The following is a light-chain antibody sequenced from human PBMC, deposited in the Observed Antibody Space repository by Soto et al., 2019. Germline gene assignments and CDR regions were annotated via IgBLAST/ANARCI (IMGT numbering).Light chain of an antibody. V-gene: IGLV2-23*01. CDR3: CSYARTNPFV. Sequence: QSALTQPASVSGSPGQSITISCTGTSSDVGSYNLGSWYQQDPGKAPKLMIYEGNKRPSGVSNRFSGSKSANTASLTISGLQTEDEADYYCCSYARTNPFVFGTGTKLTVL. CDR1: SSDVGSYNL. CDR2: EGN. J-gene: IGLJ1*01.